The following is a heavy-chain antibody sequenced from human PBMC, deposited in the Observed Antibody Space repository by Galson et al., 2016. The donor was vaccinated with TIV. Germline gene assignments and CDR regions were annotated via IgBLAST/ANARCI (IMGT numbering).Heavy chain of an antibody. D-gene: IGHD3-10*01. V-gene: IGHV3-30*12. J-gene: IGHJ4*02. CDR3: ARSQSGPSQLDY. CDR1: GFKFSRYA. Sequence: SLRLSCAASGFKFSRYAMHWVRQAPGKGLEWVAVIFYEGVNEDYADSVKGRFTISRDNSKNILYLQVSSQRVEDTAVYFCARSQSGPSQLDYWGQGTLVTVSS. CDR2: IFYEGVNE.